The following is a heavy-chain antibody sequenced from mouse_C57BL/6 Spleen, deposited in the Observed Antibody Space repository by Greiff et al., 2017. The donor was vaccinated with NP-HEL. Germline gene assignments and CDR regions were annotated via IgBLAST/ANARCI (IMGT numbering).Heavy chain of an antibody. V-gene: IGHV1-15*01. CDR3: TRGAY. CDR1: GYTFTDYE. Sequence: VKVVESGAELVRPGASVTLSCKASGYTFTDYEMNWVKQTPVHGLEWIGAIDPETGGTAYNQKFKGKAILTADKSSSTAYMELRSLTSEDSAVYYCTRGAYWGQGTLVTVSA. CDR2: IDPETGGT. J-gene: IGHJ3*01.